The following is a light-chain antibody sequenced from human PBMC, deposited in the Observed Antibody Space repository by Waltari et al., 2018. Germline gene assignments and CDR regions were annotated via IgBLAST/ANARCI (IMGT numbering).Light chain of an antibody. V-gene: IGKV1-5*03. J-gene: IGKJ2*01. CDR3: QQYSSFST. CDR2: MAS. CDR1: QSVGTW. Sequence: DIQMTQSPSTLSASVGDRVTIPCRASQSVGTWLAWYQQKPGKAPKLLIYMASSLESGVPSRFSGSGSGTEFTLTISSLHPDDFATYSCQQYSSFSTFGQGTKV.